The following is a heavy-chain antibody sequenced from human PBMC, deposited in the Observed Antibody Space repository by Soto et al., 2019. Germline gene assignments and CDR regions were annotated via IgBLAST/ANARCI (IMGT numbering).Heavy chain of an antibody. Sequence: SETLSLTCTVSGGSISSGGYYWSWIRQRPGKGLEWIGYIYYSGSTYYNPSLKSRVTISVDTSKNQFSLKLSSVTAADTAVYYCARDNDSSGHFDYWGQGTLVTVSS. V-gene: IGHV4-31*03. J-gene: IGHJ4*02. D-gene: IGHD3-22*01. CDR1: GGSISSGGYY. CDR3: ARDNDSSGHFDY. CDR2: IYYSGST.